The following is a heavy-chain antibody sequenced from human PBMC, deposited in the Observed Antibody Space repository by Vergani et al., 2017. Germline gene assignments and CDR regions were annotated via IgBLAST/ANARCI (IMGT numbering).Heavy chain of an antibody. CDR1: GFTFSTYS. J-gene: IGHJ4*02. Sequence: EVQLVESGGGLVKPGGSLRLSCAASGFTFSTYSMNWVRQAPGKGLEWVSTISSSSDYAYYADSVKGRFTISRDKAKNSLYLQMNSLRAEDTAVYYCATASRIVGASTNDYWGQGTLVTVSS. CDR2: ISSSSDYA. D-gene: IGHD1-26*01. V-gene: IGHV3-21*01. CDR3: ATASRIVGASTNDY.